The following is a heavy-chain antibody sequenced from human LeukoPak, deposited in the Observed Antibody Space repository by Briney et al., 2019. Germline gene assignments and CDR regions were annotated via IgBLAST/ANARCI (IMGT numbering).Heavy chain of an antibody. V-gene: IGHV1-46*01. Sequence: GASVKVSCKASGYTFTSYYMHWVRQAPGQGLEWMGIINPSGGSTSYAQKFQGRVTTTADESTSTAYMDLSSLRSEDTAVYYCARAQGLYCSGGSCYEQYNWFDPWGQGTLVTVSS. D-gene: IGHD2-15*01. CDR2: INPSGGST. J-gene: IGHJ5*02. CDR3: ARAQGLYCSGGSCYEQYNWFDP. CDR1: GYTFTSYY.